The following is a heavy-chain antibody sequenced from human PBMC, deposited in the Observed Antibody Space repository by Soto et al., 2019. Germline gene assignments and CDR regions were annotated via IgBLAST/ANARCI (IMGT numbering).Heavy chain of an antibody. J-gene: IGHJ4*02. CDR1: GYTFTSYH. CDR2: ISAYNTNT. CDR3: ARDTPPTDY. V-gene: IGHV1-18*01. Sequence: QVQLVQSGAEVKKPGASVKVSCKTSGYTFTSYHISWVRQAPGQGLEWMGWISAYNTNTNYAQKFQGRVTMTTDTLTSTAYMELRSMRSEDTAVYYCARDTPPTDYWGPGTLVTVSS.